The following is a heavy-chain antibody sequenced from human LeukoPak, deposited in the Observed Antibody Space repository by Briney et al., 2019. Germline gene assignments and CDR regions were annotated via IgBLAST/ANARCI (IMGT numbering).Heavy chain of an antibody. D-gene: IGHD1/OR15-1a*01. CDR2: ISSNGGST. CDR1: GFTFSSYA. J-gene: IGHJ4*02. Sequence: PGGSLRLSCSAPGFTFSSYAMHWVRQAPGKGLEYVSAISSNGGSTYYADSVKGRFTISRDNSKNTLYLQMSSLRAEDTAVYYCVKDGRLTWNTFDYWGQGTLVTVSS. CDR3: VKDGRLTWNTFDY. V-gene: IGHV3-64D*06.